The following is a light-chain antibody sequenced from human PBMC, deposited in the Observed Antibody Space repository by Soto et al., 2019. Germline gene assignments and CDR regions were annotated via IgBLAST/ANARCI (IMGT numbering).Light chain of an antibody. Sequence: EIVMTQSPATQSVSPGERATLSCRASQSVSGNLAWYQQKPGQAPRLLIYGASTRATGIPARFSGSGSGTEFTLTISSLQSEDFAVYYCQQYNNWPPMTFGPGTKVDVK. V-gene: IGKV3-15*01. J-gene: IGKJ3*01. CDR2: GAS. CDR1: QSVSGN. CDR3: QQYNNWPPMT.